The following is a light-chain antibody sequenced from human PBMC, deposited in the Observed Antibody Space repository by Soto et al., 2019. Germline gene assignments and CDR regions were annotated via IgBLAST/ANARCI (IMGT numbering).Light chain of an antibody. V-gene: IGKV1-5*03. Sequence: DIQMTQSPSTLSASVGDRVTITCRASQSISSYLAWYQQKPGKAPKLLIYKASSLESGVPSRFSGSGSGTEFTLTVSSLQPDDFATYYCQQYNSYSWTFGQGTKVEIK. CDR1: QSISSY. J-gene: IGKJ1*01. CDR2: KAS. CDR3: QQYNSYSWT.